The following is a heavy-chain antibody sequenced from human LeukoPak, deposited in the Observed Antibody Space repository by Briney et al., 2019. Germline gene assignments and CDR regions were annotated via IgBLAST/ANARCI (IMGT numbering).Heavy chain of an antibody. D-gene: IGHD2-15*01. CDR2: IKEDGTEK. Sequence: PGGSFRLSCAASGFTVTDHWMSWVRQTPGKGVEWVANIKEDGTEKYYVDSVKGRFTISRDDARNSLYLQMSNLRVEDTALYYCARDSRPRGGSCFDNWGQGTLVIVSS. V-gene: IGHV3-7*01. J-gene: IGHJ4*02. CDR3: ARDSRPRGGSCFDN. CDR1: GFTVTDHW.